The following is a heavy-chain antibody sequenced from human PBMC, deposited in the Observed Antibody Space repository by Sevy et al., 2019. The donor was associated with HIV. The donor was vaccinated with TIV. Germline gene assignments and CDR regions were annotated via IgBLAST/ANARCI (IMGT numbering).Heavy chain of an antibody. CDR2: INQDGSEE. CDR3: ARTGSYTDTYYYYYAMDV. CDR1: GFNFRSYW. J-gene: IGHJ6*02. Sequence: GGSLRLSCAASGFNFRSYWMTWVRQAPGKGLEWVANINQDGSEENYVDSVKGRFTIFRDNAKNSLLLQLNSLRAQDTSVYDCARTGSYTDTYYYYYAMDVWGQGATVTVSS. D-gene: IGHD3-10*01. V-gene: IGHV3-7*01.